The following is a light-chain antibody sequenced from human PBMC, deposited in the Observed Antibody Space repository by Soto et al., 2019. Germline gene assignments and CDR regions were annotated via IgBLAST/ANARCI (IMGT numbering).Light chain of an antibody. J-gene: IGLJ1*01. Sequence: QSVLTQPSSVSGSPGQSITISCIGTSNAVGAYNHVSWYQQHPGKVPKVMIYGVTNRPSGVSNRFSGSKSGNTASLTISGLQAEDEAAYYCCSYTTSNTYVFGTGTKVTVL. CDR2: GVT. CDR3: CSYTTSNTYV. CDR1: SNAVGAYNH. V-gene: IGLV2-14*01.